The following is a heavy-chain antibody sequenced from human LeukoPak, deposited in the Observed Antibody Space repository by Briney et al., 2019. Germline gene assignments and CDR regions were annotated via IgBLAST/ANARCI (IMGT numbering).Heavy chain of an antibody. CDR2: INHSGST. CDR3: ARVGGMLTINNEAFDI. V-gene: IGHV4-34*01. Sequence: SETLSLTCAVYGGSFSGYYWSWIRQPPGKGLEWIGEINHSGSTSYNPSLKSRVTISVDTSKNQFSLKLTSVTAADTAIYYCARVGGMLTINNEAFDIWGQGTVVTVS. J-gene: IGHJ3*02. CDR1: GGSFSGYY. D-gene: IGHD5-24*01.